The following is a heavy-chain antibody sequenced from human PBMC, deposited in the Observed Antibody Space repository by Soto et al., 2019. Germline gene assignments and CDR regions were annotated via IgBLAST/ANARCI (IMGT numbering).Heavy chain of an antibody. CDR3: AREASGYDNSNTNSWFDP. J-gene: IGHJ5*02. CDR1: GYTFTSYY. Sequence: QVQLVQSGAEVKKPGASVKVSCKASGYTFTSYYMHWVRQAPGQGLEWMGIINPSGGSTSYAQKFMGRATMTRDTSTSTVYMERSSLRSEDTAVYYCAREASGYDNSNTNSWFDPWGQGTLVTVSS. CDR2: INPSGGST. V-gene: IGHV1-46*03. D-gene: IGHD5-12*01.